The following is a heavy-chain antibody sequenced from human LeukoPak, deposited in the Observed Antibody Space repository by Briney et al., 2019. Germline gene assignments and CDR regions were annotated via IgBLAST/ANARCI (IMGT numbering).Heavy chain of an antibody. D-gene: IGHD2-15*01. J-gene: IGHJ4*02. Sequence: SSETLSLTCTVSGGSISSGDYYWSWIRQPPGKGLEWIGEINHSGSTNYNPSLKSRVTISVDTSKNQFSLKLSSVTAADTAVYYCARWGSGAPDYWGKETLVTVSS. CDR2: INHSGST. CDR3: ARWGSGAPDY. V-gene: IGHV4-39*07. CDR1: GGSISSGDYY.